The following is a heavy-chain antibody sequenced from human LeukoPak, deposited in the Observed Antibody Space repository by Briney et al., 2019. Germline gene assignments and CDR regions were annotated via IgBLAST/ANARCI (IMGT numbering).Heavy chain of an antibody. CDR1: GFTFSSYS. J-gene: IGHJ4*02. CDR2: ISSSSSYI. V-gene: IGHV3-21*01. D-gene: IGHD5-12*01. Sequence: GGSLRLSCAASGFTFSSYSMNWVRQAPGKGLEWVSSISSSSSYIYYADSVKGRFTISRDNARNSLFLQMNSLTVEDTAVYYCARSLSGYDPLSAFWGQGTLVTVS. CDR3: ARSLSGYDPLSAF.